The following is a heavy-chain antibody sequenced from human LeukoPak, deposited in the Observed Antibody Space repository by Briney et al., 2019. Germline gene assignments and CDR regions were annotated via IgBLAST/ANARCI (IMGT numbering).Heavy chain of an antibody. CDR3: ARAVAVAQAGLDY. CDR2: TYYRSKWYN. Sequence: SQTLSLTCALSGDSLSSNSAAWHWLRQSPSRGLEWLGRTYYRSKWYNDYAVSVKSRITINPDTSKNQFSLQLNSVTPEDTAVYYCARAVAVAQAGLDYWGQGTLVTVSS. CDR1: GDSLSSNSAA. V-gene: IGHV6-1*01. J-gene: IGHJ4*02. D-gene: IGHD6-19*01.